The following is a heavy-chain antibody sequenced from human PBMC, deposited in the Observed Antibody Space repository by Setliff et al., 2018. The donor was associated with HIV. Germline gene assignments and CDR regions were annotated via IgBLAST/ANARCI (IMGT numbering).Heavy chain of an antibody. V-gene: IGHV1-24*01. CDR3: ARELPDSSSWVDY. J-gene: IGHJ4*02. D-gene: IGHD6-13*01. CDR2: FDPEDGET. CDR1: GYTLTELS. Sequence: GASVKVSCKISGYTLTELSIHWVRQAPGKGLEWMANFDPEDGETFYAQKLQGRVTMTTDTSTNTAYMELRSLRSDDTAVYYCARELPDSSSWVDYWGQGTLVPVSS.